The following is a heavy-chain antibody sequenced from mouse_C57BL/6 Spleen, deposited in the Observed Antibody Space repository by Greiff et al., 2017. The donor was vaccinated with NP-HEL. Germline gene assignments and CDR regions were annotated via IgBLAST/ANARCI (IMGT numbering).Heavy chain of an antibody. V-gene: IGHV1-18*01. J-gene: IGHJ3*01. Sequence: EVQLQQSGPELVKPGASVKIPCKASGYTFTDYNMDWVKQSHGKSLEWIGDINPNNGGTIYNQKFKGKATLTVDKSSSTAYMELRSLTSEDTAVYYCASSLRRGAWFAYWGQGTLVTVSA. D-gene: IGHD1-2*01. CDR3: ASSLRRGAWFAY. CDR2: INPNNGGT. CDR1: GYTFTDYN.